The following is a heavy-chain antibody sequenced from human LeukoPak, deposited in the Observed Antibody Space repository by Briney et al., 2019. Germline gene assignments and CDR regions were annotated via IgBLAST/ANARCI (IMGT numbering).Heavy chain of an antibody. CDR3: AKFSIETRAGGGYYFDY. Sequence: GGSLRLSCAASGFTFSSYAMSWVRQAPGKGLEWVSAISGSGGSTYYAGSVKGRLTISRDNSKNTLYLQMNSLRAEATAVYYCAKFSIETRAGGGYYFDYWGQGTLVTVSS. J-gene: IGHJ4*02. CDR2: ISGSGGST. D-gene: IGHD3-16*01. CDR1: GFTFSSYA. V-gene: IGHV3-23*01.